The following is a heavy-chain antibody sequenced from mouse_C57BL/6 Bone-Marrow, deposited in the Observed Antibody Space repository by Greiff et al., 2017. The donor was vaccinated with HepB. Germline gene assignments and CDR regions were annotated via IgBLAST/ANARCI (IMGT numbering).Heavy chain of an antibody. CDR2: IYPGSGST. V-gene: IGHV1-55*01. CDR3: ARERTTVVSSFDY. CDR1: GYTFTSYW. D-gene: IGHD1-1*01. Sequence: VQLQQPGAELVKPGASVKMSCKASGYTFTSYWLTWVKQRPGQGLEWIGDIYPGSGSTNYNEKFKSKATLTVDTSSSTAYMQLSSLTSEDSAVYYCARERTTVVSSFDYWGQGTTLTVSS. J-gene: IGHJ2*01.